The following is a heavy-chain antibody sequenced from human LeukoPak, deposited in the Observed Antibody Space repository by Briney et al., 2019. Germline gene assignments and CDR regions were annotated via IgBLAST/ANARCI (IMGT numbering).Heavy chain of an antibody. D-gene: IGHD1-14*01. CDR3: AKGDPDYYFDY. Sequence: GGSLRLSCAASGFTFSSYSMNWVRQAPGKGLEWVSSISSSSSYIYYADSVKGRFTISRDNSKNTLYLQMNSLRAEDTAVYYCAKGDPDYYFDYWGQGTLVTVSS. V-gene: IGHV3-21*04. CDR2: ISSSSSYI. CDR1: GFTFSSYS. J-gene: IGHJ4*02.